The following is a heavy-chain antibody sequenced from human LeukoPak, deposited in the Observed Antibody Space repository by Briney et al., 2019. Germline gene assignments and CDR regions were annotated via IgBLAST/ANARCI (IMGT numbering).Heavy chain of an antibody. Sequence: SETLSLTCTVSGGSISSSSYYRGWIRQPPGKGLEWIGSIYYSGSTYYNPSLKSRVTISVDTSKNQFSLKLSSVTAADTAVYYCARSPHSGSHRNNWVDPWGQGTLVTVSS. CDR3: ARSPHSGSHRNNWVDP. D-gene: IGHD1-26*01. J-gene: IGHJ5*02. V-gene: IGHV4-39*07. CDR2: IYYSGST. CDR1: GGSISSSSYY.